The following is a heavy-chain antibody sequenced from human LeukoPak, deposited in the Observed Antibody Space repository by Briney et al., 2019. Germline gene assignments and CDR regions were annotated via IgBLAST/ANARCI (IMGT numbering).Heavy chain of an antibody. J-gene: IGHJ4*02. D-gene: IGHD3-3*01. Sequence: SETLSLTCAVYGGSLSGYYWSWNRQLPGKGLEWIGEINHSGSTNYNPSLKSRFTIPVNPSKNQFSLKLSTVDPTDTAVYYCARVRGLRFLEYRYYFDYWGQGTLVTVSS. CDR2: INHSGST. CDR1: GGSLSGYY. V-gene: IGHV4-34*01. CDR3: ARVRGLRFLEYRYYFDY.